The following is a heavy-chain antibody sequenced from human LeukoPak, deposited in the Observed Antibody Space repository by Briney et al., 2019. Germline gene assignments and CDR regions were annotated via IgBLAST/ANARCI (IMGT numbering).Heavy chain of an antibody. CDR2: TRNKANSYTT. CDR3: REDAFDI. Sequence: GGSLRLSCAASGFTFSDHYMDWVRQAPGKGLEWVGRTRNKANSYTTEYAASVKGRFTISRDDSKNSLYLQMNSLKTEDTAVYYCREDAFDIWGQGTMVTVSS. V-gene: IGHV3-72*01. CDR1: GFTFSDHY. J-gene: IGHJ3*02.